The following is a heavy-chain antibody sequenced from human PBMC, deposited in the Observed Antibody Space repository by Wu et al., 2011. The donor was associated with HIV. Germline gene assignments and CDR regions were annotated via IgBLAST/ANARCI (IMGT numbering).Heavy chain of an antibody. V-gene: IGHV1-46*01. CDR1: GYTFTSYY. Sequence: QVQLVQSGAEVKKPGASVKVSCKASGYTFTSYYMHWVRQAPGQGLEWMGIINPSGGSTSYAQKFQGRVTMTRDTSTSTVYMEVSSLRSEDTAVYYCARGGSVEGYCSSTKCYYGMDVWGQGTTVTVSS. CDR3: ARGGSVEGYCSSTKCYYGMDV. D-gene: IGHD2-2*01. J-gene: IGHJ6*02. CDR2: INPSGGST.